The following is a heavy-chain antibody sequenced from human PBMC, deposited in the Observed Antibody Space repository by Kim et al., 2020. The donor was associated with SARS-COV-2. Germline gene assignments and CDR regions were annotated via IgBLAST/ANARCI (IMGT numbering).Heavy chain of an antibody. Sequence: GGSLRLSCAASGFTFDDYAMHWVRQAPGKGLEWVSGISWNSGSIGYADSVKGRFTISRDNAKNSLYLQMNSLRAEDTALYYCATAAITMVRGATFDYWG. CDR3: ATAAITMVRGATFDY. V-gene: IGHV3-9*01. D-gene: IGHD3-10*01. CDR2: ISWNSGSI. CDR1: GFTFDDYA. J-gene: IGHJ4*01.